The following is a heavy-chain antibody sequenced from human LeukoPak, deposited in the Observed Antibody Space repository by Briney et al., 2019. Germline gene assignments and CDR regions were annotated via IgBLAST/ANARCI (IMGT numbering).Heavy chain of an antibody. CDR2: ISSSSSTI. Sequence: GGSLRLSCAASGFTFSSYSMDWVRQAPGKGLEWVSYISSSSSTIYYADSVKGRFSISRDNAKNSLYLQMSSLRVEDTAVYYCARGLSGRTLAATDRWGQGTPVTVSS. CDR3: ARGLSGRTLAATDR. J-gene: IGHJ4*02. V-gene: IGHV3-48*04. D-gene: IGHD6-13*01. CDR1: GFTFSSYS.